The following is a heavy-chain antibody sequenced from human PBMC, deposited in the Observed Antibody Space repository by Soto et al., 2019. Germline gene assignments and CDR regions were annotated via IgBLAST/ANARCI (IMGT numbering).Heavy chain of an antibody. CDR2: IVSNDEK. D-gene: IGHD3-10*01. J-gene: IGHJ5*01. Sequence: QVTLKESGPVLVKPTETLTLTCTVSGFSLSNARMAVSWIRQPPGKALEWLAHIVSNDEKSYSTSLQTSLTLHKDTSKSQAGVTMANMDAVQTATYYCARMTMGRGVFPLLFVSFGQGTQVTVSS. CDR3: ARMTMGRGVFPLLFVS. V-gene: IGHV2-26*01. CDR1: GFSLSNARMA.